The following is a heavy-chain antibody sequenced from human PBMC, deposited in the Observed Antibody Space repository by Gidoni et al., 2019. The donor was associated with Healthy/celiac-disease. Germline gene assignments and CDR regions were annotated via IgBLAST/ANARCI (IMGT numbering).Heavy chain of an antibody. Sequence: EVQLVESGGGLVKPGGSLRLSCAASGFTFSSYSMNWVRQAPGKGLEWVSSISSSSSYIYYADSVKGRFTISRDNAKNSLYLQMNSLRAEDTAVYYCASVATGTRGYWGQGTLVTVSS. CDR2: ISSSSSYI. D-gene: IGHD1-7*01. CDR1: GFTFSSYS. CDR3: ASVATGTRGY. J-gene: IGHJ4*02. V-gene: IGHV3-21*01.